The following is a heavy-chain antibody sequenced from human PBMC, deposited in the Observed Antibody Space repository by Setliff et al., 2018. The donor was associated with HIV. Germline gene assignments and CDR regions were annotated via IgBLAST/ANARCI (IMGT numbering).Heavy chain of an antibody. Sequence: SGFTFSPYWMHWVRQAPGKGLVWVSRINSDGTSTTYADSVKGRFTISRDNAKNTLYLQMNSLRAEDTAVYYCARDLSYDYDRSSDTFDYWGQGTLVTVSS. J-gene: IGHJ4*02. D-gene: IGHD3-22*01. CDR3: ARDLSYDYDRSSDTFDY. CDR1: GFTFSPYW. V-gene: IGHV3-74*03. CDR2: INSDGTST.